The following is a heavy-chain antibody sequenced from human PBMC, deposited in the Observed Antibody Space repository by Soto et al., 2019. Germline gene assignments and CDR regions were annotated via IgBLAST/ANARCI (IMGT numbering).Heavy chain of an antibody. V-gene: IGHV3-11*06. CDR2: ISPGSRYP. D-gene: IGHD2-15*01. J-gene: IGHJ5*02. CDR1: GFTFGDSY. Sequence: GGSLRLSCAGSGFTFGDSYISWIRQAPGKGLEWLSYISPGSRYPAYADSVKGRFTISRDNAKRSLYLQMMSLTAEDTAIYYCVRGGGGGLFDPWGQGTMVTVS. CDR3: VRGGGGGLFDP.